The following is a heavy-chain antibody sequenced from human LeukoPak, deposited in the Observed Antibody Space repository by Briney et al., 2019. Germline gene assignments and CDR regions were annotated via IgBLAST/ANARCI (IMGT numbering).Heavy chain of an antibody. CDR3: VRDWIGYSFDY. D-gene: IGHD3-3*01. J-gene: IGHJ4*02. Sequence: SQTLSLTCAISRDSVSASNPAWNWIRQSPSRGLEWLGRTYFRSKWYYDYAESVKSRITINPDTSKNQFSLQLNSVTPEDTAVYYCVRDWIGYSFDYWGQGTLVTVSS. V-gene: IGHV6-1*01. CDR2: TYFRSKWYY. CDR1: RDSVSASNPA.